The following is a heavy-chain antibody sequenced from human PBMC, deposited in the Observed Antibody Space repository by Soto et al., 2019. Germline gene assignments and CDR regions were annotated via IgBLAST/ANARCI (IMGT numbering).Heavy chain of an antibody. V-gene: IGHV3-7*01. J-gene: IGHJ4*02. CDR2: INQDETQK. CDR1: GLPFSNYW. CDR3: ASGGHVDY. Sequence: VQLVESGGGLVQPGGSLRLSCAASGLPFSNYWMTWVRQAPGKGLEWVANINQDETQKHYVDSLKGRFTISRDNAKNSLYLQMNSLRAEDTAVCYCASGGHVDYCGQGTLVTVSS. D-gene: IGHD3-16*01.